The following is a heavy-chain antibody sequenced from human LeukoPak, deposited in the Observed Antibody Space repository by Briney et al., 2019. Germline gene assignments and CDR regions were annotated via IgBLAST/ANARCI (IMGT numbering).Heavy chain of an antibody. D-gene: IGHD3-22*01. Sequence: PGGSLRLSCAASGFTFSSYSMNWVRQAPGKGLEWVSSISSSSSYIYYADSVKGRFTISRDNAKNSLYLQMNSLRAKDTAVYYCARPMNYYDSSGAFDIWGQGTMVTVSS. J-gene: IGHJ3*02. CDR2: ISSSSSYI. CDR1: GFTFSSYS. CDR3: ARPMNYYDSSGAFDI. V-gene: IGHV3-21*01.